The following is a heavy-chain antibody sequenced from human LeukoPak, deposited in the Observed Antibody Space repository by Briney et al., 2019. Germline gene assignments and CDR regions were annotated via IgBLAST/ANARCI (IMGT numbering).Heavy chain of an antibody. V-gene: IGHV3-21*01. CDR2: ISSSSSYI. CDR1: GFTVSSNY. Sequence: GGSLRLSCAASGFTVSSNYMSWVRQAPGKGLEWVSSISSSSSYIYYADSVKGRFTISRDNAKNSLYLQMNSLRAEHTAVYYCAELGITMIGGVWGKGTTVTISS. D-gene: IGHD3-10*02. J-gene: IGHJ6*04. CDR3: AELGITMIGGV.